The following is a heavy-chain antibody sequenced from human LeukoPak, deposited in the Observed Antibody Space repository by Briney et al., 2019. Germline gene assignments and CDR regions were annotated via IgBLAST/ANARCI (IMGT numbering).Heavy chain of an antibody. CDR1: GGSFSGYY. CDR3: ATYSGSYFWDY. CDR2: INHSGST. V-gene: IGHV4-34*01. J-gene: IGHJ4*02. D-gene: IGHD1-26*01. Sequence: SETLSLTCAVYGGSFSGYYWSWIRQPPGKGLEWIGEINHSGSTNYNPSLKSRVTISVDTSKNQFSLKLSSVTAADTAVYYCATYSGSYFWDYWGQGTLVTVSS.